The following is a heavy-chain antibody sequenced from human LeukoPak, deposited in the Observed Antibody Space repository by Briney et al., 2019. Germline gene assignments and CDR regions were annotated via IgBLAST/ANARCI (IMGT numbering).Heavy chain of an antibody. Sequence: SETLSLTCTVSGRSISTYFWNWIRQPPGKGLEWIGYIYYSGSTNYNPSLKSRVTISVDTSKNQFSLKLTSVTAADTAVYYCARRVSRTAAVDYWGQGTLVTVSS. CDR3: ARRVSRTAAVDY. V-gene: IGHV4-59*08. D-gene: IGHD2-2*01. CDR1: GRSISTYF. CDR2: IYYSGST. J-gene: IGHJ4*02.